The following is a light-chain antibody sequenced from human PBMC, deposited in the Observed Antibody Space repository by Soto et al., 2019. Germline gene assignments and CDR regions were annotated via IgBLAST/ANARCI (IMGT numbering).Light chain of an antibody. CDR3: SSYTSRSTLEENV. CDR1: SSDVGGYNY. J-gene: IGLJ1*01. CDR2: DVS. Sequence: QYVRTQPDSVSGSPGRSITISCTGTSSDVGGYNYVSWYHQHPGRAPKLMIYDVSYRPSGVSNRFSGSKSGNTASLTMSGLQAEDKADYCGSSYTSRSTLEENVFGTGTKHTV. V-gene: IGLV2-14*01.